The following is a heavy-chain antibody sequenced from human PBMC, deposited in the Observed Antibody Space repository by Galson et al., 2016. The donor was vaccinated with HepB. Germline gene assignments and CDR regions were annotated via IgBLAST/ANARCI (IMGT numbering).Heavy chain of an antibody. J-gene: IGHJ5*02. CDR3: TRDGFDP. CDR2: IKSKAYGGTT. V-gene: IGHV3-49*03. Sequence: SLRLSCAASGFTFGDCAMSWFRQAPGKGLKWVGFIKSKAYGGTTEYAASVKGRFTISRDDSKSIAYLQMNSLKTEDTAVYYCTRDGFDPWGQGTLVTVSS. CDR1: GFTFGDCA.